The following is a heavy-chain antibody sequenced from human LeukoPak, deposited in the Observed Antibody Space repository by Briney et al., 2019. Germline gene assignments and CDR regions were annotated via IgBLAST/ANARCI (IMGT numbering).Heavy chain of an antibody. CDR2: IRYDGSNK. Sequence: GGSLRLSCAASGFTFSSYGMHWVRQAPGTGLEWVAFIRYDGSNKYYADSVKGRFTISRDNSKNTLYLQMNSLRAEDTAVYYCAKERDTAMVTIDYWGQATLVTVSS. D-gene: IGHD5-18*01. CDR1: GFTFSSYG. V-gene: IGHV3-30*02. J-gene: IGHJ4*02. CDR3: AKERDTAMVTIDY.